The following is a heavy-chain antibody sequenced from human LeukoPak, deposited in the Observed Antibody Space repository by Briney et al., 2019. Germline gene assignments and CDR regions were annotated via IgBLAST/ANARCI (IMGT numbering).Heavy chain of an antibody. D-gene: IGHD2-15*01. J-gene: IGHJ5*02. CDR1: GGSFSGYY. Sequence: PSETLSLTCAVYGGSFSGYYWSWIRQPPGKGLEWIGEINHSGSTNYNPSLKSRVTISVDTSKNQFSLKLSSETAADTAVYYCARYCLGVLNWFDPWGQGTLVTVSS. CDR2: INHSGST. V-gene: IGHV4-34*01. CDR3: ARYCLGVLNWFDP.